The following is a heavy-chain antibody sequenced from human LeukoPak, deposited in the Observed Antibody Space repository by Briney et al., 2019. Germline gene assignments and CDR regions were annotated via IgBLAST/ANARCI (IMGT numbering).Heavy chain of an antibody. Sequence: PGGSLRLSCEASGSTFSNYWMRWVRQAPGKGLVWISRINVDGGTTDYADSVRGRFTISRDNAKNTLYLQMNNLRAEDTAVYYCARDMTGPLDYWGQGTLVTASS. CDR3: ARDMTGPLDY. V-gene: IGHV3-74*01. J-gene: IGHJ4*02. CDR1: GSTFSNYW. CDR2: INVDGGTT. D-gene: IGHD1-20*01.